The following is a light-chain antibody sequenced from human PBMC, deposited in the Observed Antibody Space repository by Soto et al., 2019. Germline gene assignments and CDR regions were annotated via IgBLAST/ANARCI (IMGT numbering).Light chain of an antibody. J-gene: IGKJ1*01. CDR2: GAS. CDR3: KTYNNWPRWT. V-gene: IGKV3-15*01. Sequence: EIVRTQSPATLSVSPGERATLSCRASQSVSRNLAWYQQKPGQAPRLLIYGASTRDNGIPARFSGSGFGTEFTLTISSLHSEDFAVYYCKTYNNWPRWTFGQGTKVDI. CDR1: QSVSRN.